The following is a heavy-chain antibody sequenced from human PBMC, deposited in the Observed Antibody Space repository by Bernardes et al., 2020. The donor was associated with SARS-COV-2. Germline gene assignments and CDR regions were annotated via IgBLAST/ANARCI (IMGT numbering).Heavy chain of an antibody. D-gene: IGHD5-18*01. CDR2: IKQDGSEK. CDR1: GFTFNAYW. Sequence: GGSLRLSCAVSGFTFNAYWMTWVRQAPGKGLEWVANIKQDGSEKNYVDSVRGRFAISRDNAKNSLYLQVSSLRAEDTAVYYCATGGYTYSYWGQGTLVTVSS. J-gene: IGHJ4*02. CDR3: ATGGYTYSY. V-gene: IGHV3-7*04.